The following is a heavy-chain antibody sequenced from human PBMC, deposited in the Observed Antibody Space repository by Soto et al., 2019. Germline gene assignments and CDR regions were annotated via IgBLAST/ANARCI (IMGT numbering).Heavy chain of an antibody. V-gene: IGHV3-30*09. CDR3: ARVRDSSGYYAFDI. CDR2: ISYDGTNK. D-gene: IGHD3-22*01. Sequence: QVPLVESGGGVVQPGRSLRLSCAASGFTFSSYAMHWVRQAPGKGLEWVAVISYDGTNKYYADSVKGRFAISRDNSKNTLYVQMNSLRAEDTAVYYCARVRDSSGYYAFDIWGQGTMVTVSS. CDR1: GFTFSSYA. J-gene: IGHJ3*02.